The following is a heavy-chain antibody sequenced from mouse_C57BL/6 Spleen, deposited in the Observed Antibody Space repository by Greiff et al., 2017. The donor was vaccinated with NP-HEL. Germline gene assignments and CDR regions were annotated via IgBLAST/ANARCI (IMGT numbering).Heavy chain of an antibody. CDR3: FGTYYAMDY. D-gene: IGHD1-1*01. Sequence: VQLQQSGAELVRPGASVTLSCKASGYTFTDYEMHWVKQTPVHGLEWIGAIDPETGSTAYNQKFKGKAILTADKSSSTAYMELRSLTSEDSAVYYSFGTYYAMDYWGQGTSVTVSS. V-gene: IGHV1-15*01. CDR1: GYTFTDYE. J-gene: IGHJ4*01. CDR2: IDPETGST.